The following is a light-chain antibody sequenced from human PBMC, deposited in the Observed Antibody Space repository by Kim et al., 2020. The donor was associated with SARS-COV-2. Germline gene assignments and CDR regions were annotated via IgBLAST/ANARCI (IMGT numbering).Light chain of an antibody. Sequence: EVVLTQSPATLSVSPGESVTLSCRASQSVHRNLAWYQQKPGQAPSLLIDDASTRATGIPARFSGSGSGTEFTLTISSLQPDDSAVYYCKKYEPWLITFVGGTKMGIK. J-gene: IGKJ4*02. CDR1: QSVHRN. CDR2: DAS. V-gene: IGKV3-15*01. CDR3: KKYEPWLIT.